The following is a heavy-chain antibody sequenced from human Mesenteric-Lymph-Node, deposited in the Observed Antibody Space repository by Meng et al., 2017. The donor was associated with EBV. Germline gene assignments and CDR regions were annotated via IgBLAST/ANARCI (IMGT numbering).Heavy chain of an antibody. CDR2: IYHAGAT. J-gene: IGHJ4*02. CDR1: GDSVSSHEFS. V-gene: IGHV4-30-2*01. CDR3: ARGGDYHDY. Sequence: QVKLQGSGFGLVKPSRALSLAWVFSGDSVSSHEFSWSWIRQPPGKGLEWIGFIYHAGATNYNPSLKSRVTLSIDKSQNQFSLRLSSVSAADTAVYYCARGGDYHDYWGQGILVTVSS.